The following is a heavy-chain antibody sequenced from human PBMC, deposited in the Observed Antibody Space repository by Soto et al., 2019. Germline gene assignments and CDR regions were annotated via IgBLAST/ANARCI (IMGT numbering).Heavy chain of an antibody. CDR2: IYDSGST. Sequence: QVQLQESGPGLVKPSETLSLTCTVSGGSISGGVYYWSWIRQPPGKGLEWIGYIYDSGSTYYNPSLKSRVTISVDTAKNQFSLRLCSVTAADTAVYYCAREIIPLTTDWYFDLWGRGALVTVSS. V-gene: IGHV4-30-4*01. CDR1: GGSISGGVYY. D-gene: IGHD4-17*01. J-gene: IGHJ2*01. CDR3: AREIIPLTTDWYFDL.